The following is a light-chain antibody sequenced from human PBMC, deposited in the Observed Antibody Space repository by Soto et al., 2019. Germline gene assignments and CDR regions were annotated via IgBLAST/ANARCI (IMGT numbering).Light chain of an antibody. Sequence: VMTQSPATLPVSPGERVILSCRASQSIGSNLAWCQQKPGQPPRLLIYHTSTRAPDIPPRFSGSGSGTEFSLTITSLQSEDFGIYFCQECNNWPRCTFGQGNKLQIK. J-gene: IGKJ2*02. CDR1: QSIGSN. CDR2: HTS. CDR3: QECNNWPRCT. V-gene: IGKV3-15*01.